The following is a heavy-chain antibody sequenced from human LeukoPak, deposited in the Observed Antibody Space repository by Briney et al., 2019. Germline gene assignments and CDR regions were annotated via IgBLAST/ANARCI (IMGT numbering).Heavy chain of an antibody. J-gene: IGHJ4*02. D-gene: IGHD3-9*01. CDR2: IIPILGIA. CDR3: ARDRGVLRYFDWLLPLDY. V-gene: IGHV1-69*04. Sequence: ASVKVSCKASGGTFSSYAISWVRQAPGQGLEWMGRIIPILGIANYAQKFQGRVTITADKSTSTAYMELSSLRSEDTAVYYCARDRGVLRYFDWLLPLDYWGQGTLVTVSS. CDR1: GGTFSSYA.